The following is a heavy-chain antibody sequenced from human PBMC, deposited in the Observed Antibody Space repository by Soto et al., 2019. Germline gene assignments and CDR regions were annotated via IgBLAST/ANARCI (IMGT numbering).Heavy chain of an antibody. CDR3: ARLYSSGWLYYYYGMDV. CDR1: GYSFTIYW. J-gene: IGHJ6*02. V-gene: IGHV5-51*01. CDR2: IYPGDSDA. D-gene: IGHD6-19*01. Sequence: GPSLKISCKGCGYSFTIYWVRWVGQKAGKGLEGMGSIYPGDSDARYRPSFQGQVTISADKSISTAYLQWSSLKASDTAMYYCARLYSSGWLYYYYGMDVWGQGTTVTVSS.